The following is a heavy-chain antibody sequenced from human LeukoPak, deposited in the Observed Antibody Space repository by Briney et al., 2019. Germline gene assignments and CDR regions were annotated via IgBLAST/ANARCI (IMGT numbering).Heavy chain of an antibody. CDR1: GFPFTNNP. CDR3: ARDAVLVPAAIGFDY. Sequence: GGSLRLSCVVSGFPFTNNPMNWVRQAPGKGLEWVSYISNDITTTYYAESVKGRFTISRDNAKNSLYLQMNSLRAEDTAVYYCARDAVLVPAAIGFDYWGQGTLVTVSS. J-gene: IGHJ4*02. V-gene: IGHV3-48*01. CDR2: ISNDITTT. D-gene: IGHD2-2*02.